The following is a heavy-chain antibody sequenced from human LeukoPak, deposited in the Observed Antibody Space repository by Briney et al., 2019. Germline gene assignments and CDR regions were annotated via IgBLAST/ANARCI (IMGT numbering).Heavy chain of an antibody. V-gene: IGHV3-15*01. CDR3: ATSSGWTGTFDY. Sequence: GRSLRLSCAASGFIFSNAWMAWVRHAPRKGLEWVGRIKSKTDGGTTDYAAPVKGRFTISRDDSKNTLYLQMNSLKTEDTAVYFCATSSGWTGTFDYWGQGTLVTVSS. J-gene: IGHJ4*02. CDR1: GFIFSNAW. D-gene: IGHD6-19*01. CDR2: IKSKTDGGTT.